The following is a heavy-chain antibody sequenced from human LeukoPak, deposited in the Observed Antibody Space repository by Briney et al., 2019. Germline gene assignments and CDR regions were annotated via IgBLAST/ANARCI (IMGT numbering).Heavy chain of an antibody. CDR1: GGSFSGYY. V-gene: IGHV4-34*01. Sequence: SETLSLTCAVYGGSFSGYYWSWIRQPPGKGLEWIGEINHSGSTNYNASLKSRVTISVDTSKNQFSLKLSSVTAADTAVYYCARVGSSGWYGWRQTNWFDPWGQGTLVTVSS. CDR2: INHSGST. CDR3: ARVGSSGWYGWRQTNWFDP. J-gene: IGHJ5*02. D-gene: IGHD6-19*01.